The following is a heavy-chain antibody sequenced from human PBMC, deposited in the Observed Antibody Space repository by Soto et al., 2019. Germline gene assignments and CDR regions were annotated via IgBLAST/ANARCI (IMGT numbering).Heavy chain of an antibody. D-gene: IGHD2-2*01. CDR3: AGRDCSGTNCYYLDYYYMDV. Sequence: SETLSLTCTVSGGSISSSNYYWGWIRQPPGKGLEWIGYIYYSGSTDYNPSLRGRLAISIDTSKNQFSLRLNSMTAADTAVYYCAGRDCSGTNCYYLDYYYMDVWGKGTTVTVSS. CDR1: GGSISSSNYY. CDR2: IYYSGST. V-gene: IGHV4-61*05. J-gene: IGHJ6*03.